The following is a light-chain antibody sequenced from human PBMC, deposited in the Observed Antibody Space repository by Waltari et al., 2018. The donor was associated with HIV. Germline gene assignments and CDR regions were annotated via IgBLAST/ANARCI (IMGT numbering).Light chain of an antibody. CDR3: QQRSNWPWT. V-gene: IGKV3-11*01. J-gene: IGKJ1*01. CDR1: QSVSSY. CDR2: DAS. Sequence: EIVLTQSPATLSLSPGERATLSCRASQSVSSYLAWYQQKPGQAPRLLIYDASNRATGIPAMFSGSGSGTDVTLTNSSLEPEDFAVYYCQQRSNWPWTFGQGTKVEIK.